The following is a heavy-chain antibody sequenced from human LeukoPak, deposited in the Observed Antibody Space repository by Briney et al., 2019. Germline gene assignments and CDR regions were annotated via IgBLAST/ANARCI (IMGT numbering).Heavy chain of an antibody. J-gene: IGHJ4*02. CDR2: INPNSGGT. V-gene: IGHV1-2*02. D-gene: IGHD3-22*01. CDR1: GYTFTSYY. CDR3: AGSAKLLRTFDY. Sequence: ASVKVSCKASGYTFTSYYMHWVRQAPGQGLEWMGWINPNSGGTNYAQKFQGRVTMTRDTSISTAYMELSRLRSDDTAVYYCAGSAKLLRTFDYWGQGTLVTVSS.